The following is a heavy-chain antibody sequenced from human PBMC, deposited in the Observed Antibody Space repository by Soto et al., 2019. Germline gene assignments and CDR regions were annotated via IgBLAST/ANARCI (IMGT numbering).Heavy chain of an antibody. CDR2: IYWDDDK. D-gene: IGHD2-2*01. CDR1: GFSLSADGVG. Sequence: QITLKESGPTLVKPTQTLTLTCTFSGFSLSADGVGVGWIRQPPGKALEWLALIYWDDDKRYRPSLKSRLTITNDTSKNQVLLTMTNMDPVDTATYYCAHAYGGTSWPNDAFDVWGQGTVVTVSS. J-gene: IGHJ3*01. CDR3: AHAYGGTSWPNDAFDV. V-gene: IGHV2-5*02.